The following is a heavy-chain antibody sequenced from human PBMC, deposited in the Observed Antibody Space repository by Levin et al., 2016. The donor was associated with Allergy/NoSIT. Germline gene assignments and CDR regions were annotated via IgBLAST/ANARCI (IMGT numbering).Heavy chain of an antibody. CDR2: VYSSGST. Sequence: WIRQPPGKGLEWIGSVYSSGSTYYNPSLKSRVTISVDTPKSQFSLKLSSVTAADTAVYYCARADGSGCLGMSARWGQGTLVTVSS. CDR3: ARADGSGCLGMSAR. D-gene: IGHD3-22*01. J-gene: IGHJ4*02. V-gene: IGHV4-39*01.